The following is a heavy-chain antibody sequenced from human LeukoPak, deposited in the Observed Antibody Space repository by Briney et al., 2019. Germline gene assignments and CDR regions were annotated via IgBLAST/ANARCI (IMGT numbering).Heavy chain of an antibody. CDR3: AKERGYSYGGLDF. J-gene: IGHJ4*02. D-gene: IGHD5-18*01. CDR2: ISGSGGST. Sequence: GGSLRLSCAASGFSFSSYAMSWVRQAPGKGLEWASGISGSGGSTYYADSVKGRFTISRDDSKNTLYLQMNSLGAEDTAVYYCAKERGYSYGGLDFWGQGTLVTVSS. CDR1: GFSFSSYA. V-gene: IGHV3-23*01.